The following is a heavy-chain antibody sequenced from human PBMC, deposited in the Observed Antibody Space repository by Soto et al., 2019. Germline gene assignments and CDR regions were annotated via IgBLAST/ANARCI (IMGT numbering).Heavy chain of an antibody. Sequence: GGSLRLSCAASGFTFSSYSMNWVRQAPGKGLEWVSSISSSSSYIYYADSVKGRFTISRDNAKNSLYLQMNSLRAEDTAVYYCARETDSSSTSCRINWFDPWGQGTLVTVS. CDR1: GFTFSSYS. CDR2: ISSSSSYI. D-gene: IGHD2-2*01. V-gene: IGHV3-21*01. J-gene: IGHJ5*02. CDR3: ARETDSSSTSCRINWFDP.